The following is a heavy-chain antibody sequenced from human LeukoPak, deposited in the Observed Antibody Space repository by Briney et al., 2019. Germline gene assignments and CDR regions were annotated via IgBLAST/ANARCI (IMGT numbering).Heavy chain of an antibody. V-gene: IGHV4-61*02. CDR2: IYASGST. CDR3: ARCSGSYCHFDY. J-gene: IGHJ4*02. Sequence: SETLSLTCTVSGDSISNLNYYWSWIRQPAGKGLEWIGRIYASGSTNYNPSLKSRVTISVDASKNQFSLKLSSVTAADTAVYYCARCSGSYCHFDYWGQGTLVTVSS. CDR1: GDSISNLNYY. D-gene: IGHD3-10*02.